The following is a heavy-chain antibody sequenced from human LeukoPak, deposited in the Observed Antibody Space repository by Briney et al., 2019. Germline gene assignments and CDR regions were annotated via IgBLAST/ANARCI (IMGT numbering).Heavy chain of an antibody. D-gene: IGHD6-19*01. CDR1: GYTFTSYY. Sequence: ASVKVSCKASGYTFTSYYMHWVRQAPGQGLEWMGIINPSGGSTSYAQEFQGRVTMTRDTSTSTVYMELSSLRSEDTAVYYCARLERSSGWLVDAFDIWGQGTMVTVSS. J-gene: IGHJ3*02. V-gene: IGHV1-46*01. CDR2: INPSGGST. CDR3: ARLERSSGWLVDAFDI.